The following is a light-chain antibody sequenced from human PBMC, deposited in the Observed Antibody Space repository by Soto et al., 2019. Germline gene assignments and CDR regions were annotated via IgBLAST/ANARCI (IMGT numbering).Light chain of an antibody. J-gene: IGLJ1*01. V-gene: IGLV2-14*01. CDR1: SSDVGGYNY. CDR2: ASS. CDR3: CSLTTSHTYV. Sequence: QSALTQPASVSGSPGQSITISCTGTSSDVGGYNYVSWYQHHPGRAPRLMIYASSNRPSGVSHRFSGSRSGNTASLTISGLQADGEADYYCCSLTTSHTYVFGSGTKVTVL.